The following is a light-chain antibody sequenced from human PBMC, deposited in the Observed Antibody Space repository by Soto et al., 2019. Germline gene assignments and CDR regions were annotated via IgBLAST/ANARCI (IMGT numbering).Light chain of an antibody. J-gene: IGLJ1*01. V-gene: IGLV2-11*01. CDR1: SSDVGLNDY. CDR3: CSSSGRYTYV. CDR2: DVT. Sequence: QSALTQPRSVSGSPGQPVTISCTGTSSDVGLNDYVSWYHQHPGKAPKLLIYDVTKRPSGVPDRFSGSKSGNTASLTISGLRAEDEGDYYCCSSSGRYTYVFGTGTKVTVL.